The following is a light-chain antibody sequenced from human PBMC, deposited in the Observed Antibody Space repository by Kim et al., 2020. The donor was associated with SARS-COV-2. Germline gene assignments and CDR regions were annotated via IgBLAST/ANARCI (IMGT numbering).Light chain of an antibody. CDR2: KDT. CDR3: QSADSSGTYEV. V-gene: IGLV3-25*03. CDR1: ALQKQY. Sequence: PGQTARITCSGDALQKQYAYWYQQKPGQAPVMVIYKDTERASGIPERFSGSTSGTTVTLTISGVQAEDEADYYCQSADSSGTYEVFGGGTQLTVL. J-gene: IGLJ3*02.